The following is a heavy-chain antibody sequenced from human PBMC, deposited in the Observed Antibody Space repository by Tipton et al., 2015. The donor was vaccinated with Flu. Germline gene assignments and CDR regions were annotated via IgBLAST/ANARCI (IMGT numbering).Heavy chain of an antibody. J-gene: IGHJ4*02. CDR1: GFTFSSYA. D-gene: IGHD1-26*01. CDR2: ISSNGGST. V-gene: IGHV3-64*01. Sequence: SLRLSCAASGFTFSSYAMHWVRQAPGKGLEYVSAISSNGGSTYYANSVKGRFTISRDNSKNTLYLQMDSLRAEDTAVYYCARDLPRGSGGFDYWGQGTLVTVSS. CDR3: ARDLPRGSGGFDY.